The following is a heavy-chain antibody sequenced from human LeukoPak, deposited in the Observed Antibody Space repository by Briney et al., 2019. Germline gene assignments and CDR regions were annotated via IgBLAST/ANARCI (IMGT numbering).Heavy chain of an antibody. V-gene: IGHV4-59*08. D-gene: IGHD3-22*01. CDR1: GGSISSYY. J-gene: IGHJ4*02. CDR2: IYYSGST. CDR3: ARHRSGYYSVYYFDY. Sequence: SETLSLTCTVSGGSISSYYWSWIRQPPGKGLEWIGYIYYSGSTNYNPSLKSRVTMSVDTSKNQFSLKLYSVTAADTAVYYCARHRSGYYSVYYFDYWGQGTLLTVSS.